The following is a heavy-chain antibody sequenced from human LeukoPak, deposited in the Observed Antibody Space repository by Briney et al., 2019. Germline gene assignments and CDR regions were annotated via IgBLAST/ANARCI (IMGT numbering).Heavy chain of an antibody. Sequence: ASVKVSCKASGGTFSSYAISWVRQAPGQGLEWMGGIIPIFGTANYAQKFQGRVTITADKSTSTAYMELSSLRSEDTAVYYCARTYYYDSSGYYYGWFGPWGQGTLVTVSS. V-gene: IGHV1-69*06. CDR1: GGTFSSYA. CDR2: IIPIFGTA. D-gene: IGHD3-22*01. J-gene: IGHJ5*02. CDR3: ARTYYYDSSGYYYGWFGP.